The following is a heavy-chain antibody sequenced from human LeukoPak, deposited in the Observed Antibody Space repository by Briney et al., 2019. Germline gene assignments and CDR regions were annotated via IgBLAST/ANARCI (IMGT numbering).Heavy chain of an antibody. CDR1: GYTFTSYY. CDR2: INPSGGST. Sequence: GASVKVSCKASGYTFTSYYMHWVRQAPGQGLEWMGIINPSGGSTIYAQKFQGRVTMTRDMSTSTVYMELSSLRSEDTAVYYCARAPRVTNSYYYYYYMDVWGKGTTVTVSS. CDR3: ARAPRVTNSYYYYYYMDV. V-gene: IGHV1-46*01. D-gene: IGHD2-21*02. J-gene: IGHJ6*03.